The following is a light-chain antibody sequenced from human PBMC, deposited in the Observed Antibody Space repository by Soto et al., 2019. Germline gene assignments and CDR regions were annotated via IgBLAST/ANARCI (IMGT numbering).Light chain of an antibody. CDR2: GAS. CDR3: QQYGHSLWT. Sequence: IVITQSPATLSVSPGERATLSCRASQSVRSNLAWYQQKPGQAPRLLIYGASSRATGIPDRFSGSGSGTDFTLTISRLEPEDYAVYYCQQYGHSLWTFGQGTKVDIK. CDR1: QSVRSN. V-gene: IGKV3-20*01. J-gene: IGKJ1*01.